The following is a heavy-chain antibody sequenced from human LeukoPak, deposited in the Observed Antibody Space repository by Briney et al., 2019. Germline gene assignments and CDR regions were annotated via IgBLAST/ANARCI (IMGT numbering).Heavy chain of an antibody. Sequence: ASVKVSCKASGYTFTGYYMHWARQAPGQGLEWMGWINPNSGGTNYAQKFQGWVTMTRDTSISTAYMELSRLRSDDTAVYYCARGAIWFGETYYFDYWGQGTLVTVSS. D-gene: IGHD3-10*01. CDR2: INPNSGGT. J-gene: IGHJ4*02. CDR3: ARGAIWFGETYYFDY. CDR1: GYTFTGYY. V-gene: IGHV1-2*04.